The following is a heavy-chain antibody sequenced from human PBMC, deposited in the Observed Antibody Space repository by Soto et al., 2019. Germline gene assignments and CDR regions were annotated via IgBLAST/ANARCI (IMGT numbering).Heavy chain of an antibody. V-gene: IGHV3-21*01. J-gene: IGHJ4*02. CDR3: ARVRCSGGTCYRIDY. Sequence: GGSLRLSCAASGFTFSSYTMNWVRQAPGKGLEWVSSISSGSTYINYADSVKGRFTISRDNAKNSLFLQMNSLRAEDTAVYYCARVRCSGGTCYRIDYWGQGTLVTVSS. CDR1: GFTFSSYT. CDR2: ISSGSTYI. D-gene: IGHD2-15*01.